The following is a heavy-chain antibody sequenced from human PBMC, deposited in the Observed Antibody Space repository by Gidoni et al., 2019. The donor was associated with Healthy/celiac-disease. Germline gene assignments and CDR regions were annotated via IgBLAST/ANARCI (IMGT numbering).Heavy chain of an antibody. CDR2: ISAYNGNT. Sequence: QVQLVQSGAEVKKPGASVKVSCKASGYTFTSYGISWVRQAPGQGLEWMGWISAYNGNTNYAQKLQGRVTMTTDTSTSTAYMELRSLRSDDTAVYYCARDLFPLYYDRSGYLFDYWGQGTLVTVSS. D-gene: IGHD3-22*01. CDR1: GYTFTSYG. CDR3: ARDLFPLYYDRSGYLFDY. J-gene: IGHJ4*02. V-gene: IGHV1-18*04.